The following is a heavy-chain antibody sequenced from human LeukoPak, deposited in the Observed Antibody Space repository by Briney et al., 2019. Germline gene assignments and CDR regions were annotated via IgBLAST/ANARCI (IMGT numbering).Heavy chain of an antibody. D-gene: IGHD3-3*01. CDR2: ISSSSSYI. Sequence: PGGSLRLSCAASGFTFSSYSMNWVRQAPGKGLEWVSSISSSSSYIYYADSVKGRFTISRDNAKNSLYLQMNTLRAEDTAVYYCARAQYYDFWSGSQGYSFDYWGQGTLVTVSS. CDR3: ARAQYYDFWSGSQGYSFDY. J-gene: IGHJ4*02. V-gene: IGHV3-21*01. CDR1: GFTFSSYS.